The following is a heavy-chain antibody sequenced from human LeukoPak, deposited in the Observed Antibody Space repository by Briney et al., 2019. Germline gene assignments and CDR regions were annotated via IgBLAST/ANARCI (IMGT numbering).Heavy chain of an antibody. V-gene: IGHV4-30-2*01. J-gene: IGHJ4*02. CDR3: AREYCDSSNCYDDY. CDR2: IYHSGST. D-gene: IGHD2-2*01. Sequence: PSETLSLTCAVSGGSISSGGYSWSWIRQPPGKGLEWIGYIYHSGSTYYNPSLKSRVTISVDTSKNQFSLKLISVTAADTAVYYCAREYCDSSNCYDDYWGQGTLVTVSS. CDR1: GGSISSGGYS.